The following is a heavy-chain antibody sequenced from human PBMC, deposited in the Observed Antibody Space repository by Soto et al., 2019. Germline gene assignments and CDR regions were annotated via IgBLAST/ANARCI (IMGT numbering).Heavy chain of an antibody. Sequence: ASVKVSCKASGYTFTGYYMHWVRQAPGQGLEWMGWINPNSGGTNYAQKFQGWVTMTRDTSISTAYMELRSLRSDDTAVYYCARDWYCSRTSCYPIGYYYYGMDVWGQGTTVTVSS. CDR3: ARDWYCSRTSCYPIGYYYYGMDV. CDR2: INPNSGGT. CDR1: GYTFTGYY. D-gene: IGHD2-2*01. V-gene: IGHV1-2*04. J-gene: IGHJ6*02.